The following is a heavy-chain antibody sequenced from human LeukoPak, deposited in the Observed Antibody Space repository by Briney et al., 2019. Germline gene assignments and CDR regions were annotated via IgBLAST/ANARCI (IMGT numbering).Heavy chain of an antibody. Sequence: GGSLRLSCAASGFTFSSYAMHWVRQAPGKGLEWVAVISYDGRNKYYADSVKGRFTISRDNSKNTLYLQMNSLRAEDTAVYYCAKDRTTPSHRDYWGQGTLVTVSS. V-gene: IGHV3-30*04. CDR1: GFTFSSYA. D-gene: IGHD4-17*01. J-gene: IGHJ4*02. CDR2: ISYDGRNK. CDR3: AKDRTTPSHRDY.